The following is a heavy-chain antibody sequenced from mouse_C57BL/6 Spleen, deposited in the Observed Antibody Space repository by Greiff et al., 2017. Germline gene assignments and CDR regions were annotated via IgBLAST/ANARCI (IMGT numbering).Heavy chain of an antibody. J-gene: IGHJ2*01. CDR3: AREGGDY. V-gene: IGHV1-82*01. CDR2: IYPGDGDT. CDR1: GYAFSSSW. Sequence: VKLQESGPELVKPGASVKISCKASGYAFSSSWMNWVKQRPGKGLEWIGRIYPGDGDTNYNGKFKGKATLTADKSSSTAYMQLSSLTSEDSAVYFCAREGGDYWGQGTTRTVSS.